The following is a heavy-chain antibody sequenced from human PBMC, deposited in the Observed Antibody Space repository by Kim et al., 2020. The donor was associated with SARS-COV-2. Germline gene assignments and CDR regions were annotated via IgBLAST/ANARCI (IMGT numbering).Heavy chain of an antibody. CDR2: ISGSGGST. D-gene: IGHD2-15*01. J-gene: IGHJ4*02. Sequence: GGSLRLSCAASGFTFSSYAMSWVRQAPGKGLEWVSAISGSGGSTYYADSVKGRFTISRDNSKNTLYLQMNSLRAEDTAVYYCAKRHCSGGSCYPFDYWGQGTLVTVSS. CDR3: AKRHCSGGSCYPFDY. CDR1: GFTFSSYA. V-gene: IGHV3-23*01.